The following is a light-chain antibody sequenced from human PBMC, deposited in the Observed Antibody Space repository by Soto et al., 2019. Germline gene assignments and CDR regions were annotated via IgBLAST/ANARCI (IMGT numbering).Light chain of an antibody. J-gene: IGKJ1*01. V-gene: IGKV3-15*01. CDR2: DAS. CDR1: QSVSSN. CDR3: QHYDHWPPWT. Sequence: EIVLTQSPVTLSVSPGERATLSCRTSQSVSSNLAWYQQKPGQAPRLLIYDASTRATDIPPRFSGSGSGTEFTLTISSLQSEDFAVYYCQHYDHWPPWTFGQGTKVEIK.